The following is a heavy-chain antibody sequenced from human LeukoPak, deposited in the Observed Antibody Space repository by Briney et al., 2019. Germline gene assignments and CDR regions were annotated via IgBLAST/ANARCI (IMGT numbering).Heavy chain of an antibody. V-gene: IGHV3-74*01. CDR1: GFTFSSYW. Sequence: PGGSLRLSSAASGFTFSSYWMHLVRQAPGKGLVWVSRINNDGSSTHYADSVKGRFTISRDNATNTLYLRMNSLRAEDTHVYYFARSSHGCHDYWGRGTLV. CDR2: INNDGSST. CDR3: ARSSHGCHDY. D-gene: IGHD5-24*01. J-gene: IGHJ4*02.